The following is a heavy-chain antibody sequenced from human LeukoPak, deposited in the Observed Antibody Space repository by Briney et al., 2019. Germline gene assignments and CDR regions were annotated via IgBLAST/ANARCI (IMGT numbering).Heavy chain of an antibody. J-gene: IGHJ4*02. V-gene: IGHV4-39*07. CDR1: GGSISSSSYY. CDR3: ARRTTYFGFRPSESPSCFDY. CDR2: IYYSGST. D-gene: IGHD3-9*01. Sequence: ASETLSLTCTVSGGSISSSSYYWGWIRQPPGKGLEWIGSIYYSGSTYYNPSLKSRVTISVDTSKNQFSLKLSSVTAADTAVYYCARRTTYFGFRPSESPSCFDYWGQGTLVTVSS.